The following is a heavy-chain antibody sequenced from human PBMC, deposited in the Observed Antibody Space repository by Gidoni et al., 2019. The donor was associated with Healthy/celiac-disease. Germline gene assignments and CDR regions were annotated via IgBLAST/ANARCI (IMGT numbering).Heavy chain of an antibody. D-gene: IGHD3-10*01. CDR2: IKQDGSEK. CDR1: GFTFSSYW. Sequence: EVQLVESGGGLVQPGGALRPSCAASGFTFSSYWMSWVRQAPGKGLEWVANIKQDGSEKYYVDSVKCRFTISRDNAKNSLYLQMNSLRAEDTAVYYCARDWGLWFGELGSDYWGQGTLVTVSS. CDR3: ARDWGLWFGELGSDY. V-gene: IGHV3-7*04. J-gene: IGHJ4*02.